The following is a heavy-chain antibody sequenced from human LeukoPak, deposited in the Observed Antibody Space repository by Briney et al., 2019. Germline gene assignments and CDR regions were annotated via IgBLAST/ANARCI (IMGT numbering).Heavy chain of an antibody. Sequence: RTSETLSLTCAVYGGSFSGYYWSWIRQPPGKGLEWIGEINHSGSTNYNPSLKSRVTISVDTSKNQFSLKLSSVTAADTAVYYCARHAQPYDYYGSGSYYQKAYYYYMDVWGKGTTVTISS. D-gene: IGHD3-10*01. CDR1: GGSFSGYY. V-gene: IGHV4-34*01. J-gene: IGHJ6*03. CDR3: ARHAQPYDYYGSGSYYQKAYYYYMDV. CDR2: INHSGST.